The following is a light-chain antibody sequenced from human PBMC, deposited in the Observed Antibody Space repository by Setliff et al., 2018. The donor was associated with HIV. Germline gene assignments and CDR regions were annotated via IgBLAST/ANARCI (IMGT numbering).Light chain of an antibody. V-gene: IGLV2-14*01. CDR1: SSDVGGYNY. Sequence: QSALTQPASVSGSPGQSITISCTGTSSDVGGYNYVSWYQHHPGKAPKLMIYEVSNRPSGVSNRFSGSKSGNTASLTISGLQAEDEADYCCSSYTRSSTLVFGGGTK. CDR3: SSYTRSSTLV. J-gene: IGLJ3*02. CDR2: EVS.